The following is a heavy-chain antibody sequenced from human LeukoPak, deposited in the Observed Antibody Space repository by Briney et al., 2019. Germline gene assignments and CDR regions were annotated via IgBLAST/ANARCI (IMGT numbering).Heavy chain of an antibody. D-gene: IGHD6-19*01. CDR2: INPNSGGT. CDR3: ARDYIAVAGYYYYGMDV. V-gene: IGHV1-2*02. J-gene: IGHJ6*02. CDR1: GYTFTGYY. Sequence: ASVKVSCKASGYTFTGYYMNLVRQATGQKLEGMVWINPNSGGTNYAKKFQCRVTMTRDTSISTAYIELSRLRSDDTAVYSFARDYIAVAGYYYYGMDVWGQGTTVTVSS.